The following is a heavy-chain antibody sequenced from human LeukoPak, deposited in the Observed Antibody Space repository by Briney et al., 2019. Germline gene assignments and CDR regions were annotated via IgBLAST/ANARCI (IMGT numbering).Heavy chain of an antibody. V-gene: IGHV3-21*04. CDR3: VKDNSNWYWYFDL. CDR1: GFTFSSYS. CDR2: ISSSSTYI. Sequence: GGSLRLSCAAYGFTFSSYSMNWVRQDPGQGLEWVSSISSSSTYIYYADSVKGRFTISRDNSKNTLYLQMNSLRGEDTAVYHCVKDNSNWYWYFDLWGRGTLVTVSS. D-gene: IGHD1-1*01. J-gene: IGHJ2*01.